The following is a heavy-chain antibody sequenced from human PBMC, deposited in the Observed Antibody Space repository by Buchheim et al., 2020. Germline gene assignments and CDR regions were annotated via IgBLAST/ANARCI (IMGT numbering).Heavy chain of an antibody. CDR2: MNPNSGST. J-gene: IGHJ4*02. Sequence: QVQLVQSGAEVKKPGASVKVSCKASGYTFTSYDINWVRQATGQGLEWMGWMNPNSGSTGYAQKYQGRVTMTRNTYLRTADMELSSLRSEDTAVYYCARAYYDFWSGSGRRIGFDYWGQGTL. CDR3: ARAYYDFWSGSGRRIGFDY. V-gene: IGHV1-8*01. D-gene: IGHD3-3*01. CDR1: GYTFTSYD.